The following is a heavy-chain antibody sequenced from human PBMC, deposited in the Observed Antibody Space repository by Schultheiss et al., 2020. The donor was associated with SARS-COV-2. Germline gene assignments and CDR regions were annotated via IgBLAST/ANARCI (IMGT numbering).Heavy chain of an antibody. Sequence: SETLSLTCTVSDNSISTGYYWGWVRQPPGKGLEWIGYIYHSGSAYYNPSLKSRVTMSIERSANQFSLRLNSVIAADTAVYYCARGLRGSGDHCSKGVCHPYYYYALDVWGQGTTVTVSS. CDR3: ARGLRGSGDHCSKGVCHPYYYYALDV. CDR2: IYHSGSA. CDR1: DNSISTGYY. J-gene: IGHJ6*02. V-gene: IGHV4-38-2*02. D-gene: IGHD2-8*01.